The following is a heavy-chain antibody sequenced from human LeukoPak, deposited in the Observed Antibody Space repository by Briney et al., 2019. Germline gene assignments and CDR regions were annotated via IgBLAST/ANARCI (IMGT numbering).Heavy chain of an antibody. D-gene: IGHD3-3*01. J-gene: IGHJ3*02. CDR3: ARGYPLWSNTPEAFDI. CDR1: GFSLSTSW. Sequence: PGGSLRLSCAASGFSLSTSWMHWVRQGPGKGLVWVSRVNADGSSTDYADSVRGRFTISRDNAKNSLYLQMNSLRAEDTAVYYCARGYPLWSNTPEAFDIWGQGTMVTVSS. CDR2: VNADGSST. V-gene: IGHV3-74*01.